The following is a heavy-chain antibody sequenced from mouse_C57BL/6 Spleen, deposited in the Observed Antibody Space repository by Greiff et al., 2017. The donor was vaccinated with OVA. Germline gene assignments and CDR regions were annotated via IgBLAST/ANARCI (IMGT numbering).Heavy chain of an antibody. CDR2: IYPRSGNT. CDR1: GYTFTSYG. Sequence: QVQLQQSGAELARPGASVKLSCKASGYTFTSYGISWVKQRTGQGLEWIGEIYPRSGNTYYNEKFKGKATLTADKASSTAYMELRSLKSEDSAVYFCARWGWVLRESYSAMDYWGQGTSVTVSS. V-gene: IGHV1-81*01. J-gene: IGHJ4*01. D-gene: IGHD2-3*01. CDR3: ARWGWVLRESYSAMDY.